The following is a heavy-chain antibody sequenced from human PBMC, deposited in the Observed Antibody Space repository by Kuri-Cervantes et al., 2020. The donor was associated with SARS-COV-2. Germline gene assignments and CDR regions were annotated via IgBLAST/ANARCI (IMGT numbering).Heavy chain of an antibody. Sequence: GGSLRLSCAASGFTFDDYAMHWVRQAPGKGLEWVSGISWNSGSIGYADSVKGRFTISRDNSKNTLYLQMNSLRAEDTAVYYCAKNHGSGSWGMDVWGQGTMVTVAS. CDR3: AKNHGSGSWGMDV. CDR2: ISWNSGSI. CDR1: GFTFDDYA. V-gene: IGHV3-9*01. J-gene: IGHJ6*02. D-gene: IGHD3-10*01.